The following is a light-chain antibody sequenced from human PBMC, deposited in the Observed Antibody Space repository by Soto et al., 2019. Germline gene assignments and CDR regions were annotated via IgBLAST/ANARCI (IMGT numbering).Light chain of an antibody. CDR1: QSISDT. Sequence: EIVMTQSPATLSVSPGGRATLSCRASQSISDTLAWYQQKPGQAPRLLIHGASTRATGFPARFSGSGSGTDFTLTISSLQSEDFAVYYCQQRYNWLTFGGGTKVEIK. V-gene: IGKV3-15*01. J-gene: IGKJ4*01. CDR2: GAS. CDR3: QQRYNWLT.